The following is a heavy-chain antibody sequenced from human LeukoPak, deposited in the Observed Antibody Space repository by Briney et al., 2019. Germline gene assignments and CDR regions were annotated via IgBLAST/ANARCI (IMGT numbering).Heavy chain of an antibody. CDR3: AREPSFYGDYFGFDY. J-gene: IGHJ4*02. D-gene: IGHD4-17*01. Sequence: GRSLRLSCAASGFTFSSYGMHWASQAPGKGLEWVAVIWYDGSNKYYADSVKGRFTISRDNSKNTLYLQMNSLRAEDTAVYYCAREPSFYGDYFGFDYWGEGTLVTVSS. CDR1: GFTFSSYG. V-gene: IGHV3-33*01. CDR2: IWYDGSNK.